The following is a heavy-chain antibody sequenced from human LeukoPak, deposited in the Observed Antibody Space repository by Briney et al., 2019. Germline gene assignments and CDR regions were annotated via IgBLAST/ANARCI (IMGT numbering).Heavy chain of an antibody. V-gene: IGHV4-30-2*01. Sequence: SETLSLTCAVSGGSISSGGYSWSWIRQPPGKGLEWIGYIYHSGSTYYNPSLKSRVTISADRSKNQFSLKLSSVTAADTAVYYGPRDSKLGLDPWGKETLVTVS. CDR3: PRDSKLGLDP. CDR1: GGSISSGGYS. J-gene: IGHJ5*02. CDR2: IYHSGST. D-gene: IGHD3-3*02.